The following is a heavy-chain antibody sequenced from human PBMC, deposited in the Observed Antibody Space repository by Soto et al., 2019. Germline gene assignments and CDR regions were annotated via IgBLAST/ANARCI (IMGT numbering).Heavy chain of an antibody. CDR1: GGSISCSYYY. CDR3: AREPQYSSSWDY. V-gene: IGHV4-39*02. D-gene: IGHD6-13*01. J-gene: IGHJ4*02. Sequence: SETLSLTCAVSGGSISCSYYYWGWLRQSPGKGPEWIGSVFYTGFTSYNPSLESRVSVSVDTSKNQFSLKLSSVTVADTAVYYCAREPQYSSSWDYWGQGTLVTVSS. CDR2: VFYTGFT.